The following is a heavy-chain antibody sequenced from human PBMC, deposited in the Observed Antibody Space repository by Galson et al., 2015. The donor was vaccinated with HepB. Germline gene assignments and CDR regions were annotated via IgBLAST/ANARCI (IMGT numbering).Heavy chain of an antibody. J-gene: IGHJ4*02. CDR2: FDPEDGET. Sequence: SVKVSCKVSGYTLTEFSMHWVRQAPGKGLEWMGGFDPEDGETIYAQKFQGRVTMTEDTSTDTAYMELSSLRSEDTAVYYCATDLWFGDSYYRNVWGQGTLVTVSS. CDR3: ATDLWFGDSYYRNV. V-gene: IGHV1-24*01. CDR1: GYTLTEFS. D-gene: IGHD3-10*01.